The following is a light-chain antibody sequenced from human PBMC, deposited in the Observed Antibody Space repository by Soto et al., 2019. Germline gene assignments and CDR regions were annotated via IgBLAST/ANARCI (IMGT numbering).Light chain of an antibody. V-gene: IGLV2-14*01. Sequence: QSALTQPASVSGSPGQSITISCTGTSSDVGGYNYVSWYQHHPGKAPKLMIYEVSNRPSGVSNRFSGSKSGNTASLTISGLQAEDESDYYCTSYVGSDIWVFGGGTQLTVL. CDR3: TSYVGSDIWV. CDR1: SSDVGGYNY. CDR2: EVS. J-gene: IGLJ3*02.